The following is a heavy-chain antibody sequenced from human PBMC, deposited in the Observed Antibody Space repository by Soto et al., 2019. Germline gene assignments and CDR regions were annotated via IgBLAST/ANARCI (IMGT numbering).Heavy chain of an antibody. CDR3: ARGIVGAREAFDI. Sequence: GGSLRLSCAASGFTFSSYWMSWVRQAPGKGLEWVANIKQDGSEKYYVDSVKGRFTISRDNAKNSLYLQMNSLRAEDTAVYYCARGIVGAREAFDIWGQGTMVTVSS. CDR1: GFTFSSYW. V-gene: IGHV3-7*01. CDR2: IKQDGSEK. D-gene: IGHD1-26*01. J-gene: IGHJ3*02.